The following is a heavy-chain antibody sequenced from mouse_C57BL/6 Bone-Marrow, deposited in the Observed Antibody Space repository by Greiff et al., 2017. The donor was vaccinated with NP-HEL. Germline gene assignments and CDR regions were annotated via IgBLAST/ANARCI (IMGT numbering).Heavy chain of an antibody. D-gene: IGHD2-3*01. CDR1: GFTFSDYG. CDR2: ISSGSSTI. J-gene: IGHJ1*03. CDR3: ARPYDGYRRWYFDV. V-gene: IGHV5-17*01. Sequence: EVQLVESGGGLVKPGGSLKLSCAASGFTFSDYGMHWVRQAPEKGLEWVAYISSGSSTIYYADTVKGRFTISRDNAKNTLFLQMTSLRSEDTAMYYCARPYDGYRRWYFDVWGTGTTVTVSS.